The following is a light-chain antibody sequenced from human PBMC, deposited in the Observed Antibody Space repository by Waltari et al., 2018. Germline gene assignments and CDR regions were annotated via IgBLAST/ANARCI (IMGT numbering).Light chain of an antibody. CDR1: SGHSSNI. CDR3: QTGGHGTWV. J-gene: IGLJ3*02. V-gene: IGLV4-69*01. CDR2: ANSDGSH. Sequence: QLVLPQSPSASASLGASVKLTCTLDSGHSSNIIAWLQQQPEKGHRYLLKANSDGSHSKGAEIPDRFSGSSAGPERYLIISSVQSEDEADYYCQTGGHGTWVFGGGTKLTVL.